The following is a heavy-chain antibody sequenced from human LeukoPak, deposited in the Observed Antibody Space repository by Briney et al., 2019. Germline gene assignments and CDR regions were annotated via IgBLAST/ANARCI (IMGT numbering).Heavy chain of an antibody. CDR1: GFTFSNYW. Sequence: GGSLRLSCAASGFTFSNYWMDRVRQAPGKGLVWVSRINSDGRTTGYADSVKGRFTISRDNAKNTVYLQMNSLRAEDTAVYYCARDVSGFYSFDYWGQGTLVTVSS. CDR2: INSDGRTT. J-gene: IGHJ4*02. D-gene: IGHD3-22*01. V-gene: IGHV3-74*01. CDR3: ARDVSGFYSFDY.